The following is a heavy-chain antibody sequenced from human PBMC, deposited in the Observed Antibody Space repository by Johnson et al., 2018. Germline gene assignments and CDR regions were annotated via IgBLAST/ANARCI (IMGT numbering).Heavy chain of an antibody. V-gene: IGHV3-49*03. CDR2: TATKTYGGTT. Sequence: EVQLLESGGGLVHPGRSLRLSCTASRFTFGDYAMTWFRQAPGKGLEWVAFTATKTYGGTTGYAASVKGRFTISRDDSTSIAYLQLNSLKTEDTAVYYCSSAPPLMVASPDPLRFDYLGQGTLVTVSS. J-gene: IGHJ4*02. D-gene: IGHD2-8*02. CDR3: SSAPPLMVASPDPLRFDY. CDR1: RFTFGDYA.